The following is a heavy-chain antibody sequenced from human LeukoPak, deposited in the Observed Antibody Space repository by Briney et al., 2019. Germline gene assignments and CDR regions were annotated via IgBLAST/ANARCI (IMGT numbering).Heavy chain of an antibody. CDR2: ISSNGGST. V-gene: IGHV3-64*01. CDR3: ARGPDGVVVTLSYFDY. CDR1: GFTFSSYA. J-gene: IGHJ4*02. D-gene: IGHD2-21*02. Sequence: RSGGSLRLSCAASGFTFSSYAMHWVRQAPGKGLEYVSAISSNGGSTYYANSVKGRFTISRDNSKNTLYLQMGSLRAEDMAVYYCARGPDGVVVTLSYFDYWGQGTLVTVSS.